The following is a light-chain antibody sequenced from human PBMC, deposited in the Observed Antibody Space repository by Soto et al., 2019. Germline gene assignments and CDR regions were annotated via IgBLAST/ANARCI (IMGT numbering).Light chain of an antibody. V-gene: IGKV1-9*01. CDR1: QGISSY. J-gene: IGKJ5*01. Sequence: IQLTQSPSSLSASVGDRVTITCRASQGISSYLAWYRQKSGKAPQLLIYAASTLQSGVPSRFSGSGSGTEFPLTINSLQPEDFATYFCQQLNDYPITFGQGTRLEVK. CDR3: QQLNDYPIT. CDR2: AAS.